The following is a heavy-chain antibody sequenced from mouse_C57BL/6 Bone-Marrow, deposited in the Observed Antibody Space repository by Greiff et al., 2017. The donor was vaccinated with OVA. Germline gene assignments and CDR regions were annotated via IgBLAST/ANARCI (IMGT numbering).Heavy chain of an antibody. D-gene: IGHD1-1*01. CDR2: ISNGGGST. CDR3: ARQDYYYGSPLDY. CDR1: GFTFSDYY. Sequence: EVQLVESGGGLVQPGGSLKLSCAASGFTFSDYYMYWVRQTPEKRLEWVAYISNGGGSTYYPDTVKGRFTISRDNAKNTLYLQMSRLKSEDTAMYYCARQDYYYGSPLDYWGQGTTLTVSS. V-gene: IGHV5-12*01. J-gene: IGHJ2*01.